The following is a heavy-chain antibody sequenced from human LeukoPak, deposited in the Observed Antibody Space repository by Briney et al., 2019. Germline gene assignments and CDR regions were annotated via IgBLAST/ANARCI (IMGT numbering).Heavy chain of an antibody. CDR3: ARVPDYGDYYSYFDY. V-gene: IGHV1-18*01. D-gene: IGHD4-17*01. J-gene: IGHJ4*02. CDR2: ISAYNGST. Sequence: ASVKVSCKASGYTFTSYGISWVRQAPGQGFEWMGWISAYNGSTNYAQKLQGRVTMTTDTSTSTAYMELRSLRSDDTAVYYCARVPDYGDYYSYFDYWGQGTLVTVSS. CDR1: GYTFTSYG.